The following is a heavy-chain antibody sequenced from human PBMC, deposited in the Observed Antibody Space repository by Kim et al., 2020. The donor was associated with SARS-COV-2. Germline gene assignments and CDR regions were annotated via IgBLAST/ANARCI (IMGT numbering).Heavy chain of an antibody. CDR2: ILPIIGTP. CDR3: ARPFRGAGHSFGD. V-gene: IGHV1-69*13. CDR1: GDTFSSYA. Sequence: SVKVSCKASGDTFSSYAFNWVRQAPGQGLDWMGGILPIIGTPDYARKFQGRLTITADESRSTVYMELTSLASEDTGVYYCARPFRGAGHSFGDWGQGTL. J-gene: IGHJ4*02. D-gene: IGHD3-10*01.